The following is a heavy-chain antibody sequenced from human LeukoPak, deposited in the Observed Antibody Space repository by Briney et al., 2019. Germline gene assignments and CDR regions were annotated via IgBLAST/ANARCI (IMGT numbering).Heavy chain of an antibody. CDR1: GGSFSGYY. D-gene: IGHD6-13*01. CDR2: INHSGST. V-gene: IGHV4-34*01. Sequence: SSETLSRTCAVYGGSFSGYYWCWIRQPPGKGLEWIGEINHSGSTNYNPSLKSRVTISVDTSKNQFSLKLSSVTAADTAAYYCASGSSSWYRGRWFDPWGQGTLVTVSS. CDR3: ASGSSSWYRGRWFDP. J-gene: IGHJ5*02.